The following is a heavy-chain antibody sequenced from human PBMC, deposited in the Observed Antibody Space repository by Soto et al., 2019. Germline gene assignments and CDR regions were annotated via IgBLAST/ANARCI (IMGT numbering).Heavy chain of an antibody. CDR3: ARDIPERREHWSPWVLGRNAFDI. CDR1: GFTFSDYY. Sequence: GGSLRLSCAASGFTFSDYYMSWIRQAPGKGLEWVSYISSSGSTIYYADSVKGRFTISRDNAKNSLYLQMNSLRAEDTAVYYCARDIPERREHWSPWVLGRNAFDIWGQGTMVTVSS. J-gene: IGHJ3*02. D-gene: IGHD1-1*01. V-gene: IGHV3-11*01. CDR2: ISSSGSTI.